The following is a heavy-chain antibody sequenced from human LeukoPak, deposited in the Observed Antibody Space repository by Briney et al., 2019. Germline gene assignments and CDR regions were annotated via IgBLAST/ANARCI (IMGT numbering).Heavy chain of an antibody. D-gene: IGHD2-15*01. J-gene: IGHJ5*02. CDR1: GFXFSSYW. Sequence: PGGSLRLSCAASGFXFSSYWMSWVRQAPGKGLEWVANINQAGSEKYYVDSVKGRFTISRDNAKNSLFLQMNSLRAEDTAVYFCARVVVGVTNRFDPWGQGTLVIVSS. V-gene: IGHV3-7*05. CDR3: ARVVVGVTNRFDP. CDR2: INQAGSEK.